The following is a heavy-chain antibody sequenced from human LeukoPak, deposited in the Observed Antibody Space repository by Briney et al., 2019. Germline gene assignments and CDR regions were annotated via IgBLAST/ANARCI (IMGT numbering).Heavy chain of an antibody. CDR2: INPNSGGT. J-gene: IGHJ4*02. D-gene: IGHD4-17*01. V-gene: IGHV1-2*02. Sequence: GASVKVSCKASGYTFTGYYMHWVRQAPGQGLEWMGWINPNSGGTNYAQKFQGGVTMTRDTSISTAYMELSRLRSDDTAVYYCARDNTVTAHYFDYWGQGTLVTVSS. CDR3: ARDNTVTAHYFDY. CDR1: GYTFTGYY.